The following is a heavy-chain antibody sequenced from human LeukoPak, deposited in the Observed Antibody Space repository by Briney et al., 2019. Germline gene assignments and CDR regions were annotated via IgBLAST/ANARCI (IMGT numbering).Heavy chain of an antibody. CDR1: GGSISSYY. Sequence: SETLSLTCTVSGGSISSYYWSWIRQSPGKGLEWIGYIYYSGSTYYNPSLTSRVTISVDTSKNQFSLRLTSVTAADTAVYYCARLSISDSNTGFFDYWGQGTLVTVSS. CDR3: ARLSISDSNTGFFDY. V-gene: IGHV4-59*08. CDR2: IYYSGST. D-gene: IGHD2/OR15-2a*01. J-gene: IGHJ4*02.